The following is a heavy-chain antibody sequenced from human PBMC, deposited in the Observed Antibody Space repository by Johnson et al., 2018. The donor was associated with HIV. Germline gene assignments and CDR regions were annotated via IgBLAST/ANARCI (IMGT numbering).Heavy chain of an antibody. Sequence: EQLVESGGGLVQPGGSLRLSCVGSSNYKSWVRQAPGKGLEWVSAIYSGGSTYYADSVKGLFTISRDTSKNMLYLQMNSLRPEDTAVYYCTRGSFTDDAFDVWGLGTMVTVSS. CDR1: SSNY. V-gene: IGHV3-66*02. CDR2: IYSGGST. J-gene: IGHJ3*01. D-gene: IGHD1-26*01. CDR3: TRGSFTDDAFDV.